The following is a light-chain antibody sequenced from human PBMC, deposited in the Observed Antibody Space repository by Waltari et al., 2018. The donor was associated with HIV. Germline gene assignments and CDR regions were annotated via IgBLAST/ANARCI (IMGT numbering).Light chain of an antibody. CDR1: SSNIGNNY. CDR2: DNG. J-gene: IGLJ2*01. V-gene: IGLV1-51*01. CDR3: ETWDSSLSGVV. Sequence: QSVLTQPPSVSAAPGQDVTISCSGSSSNIGNNYVSWYQQLPGTAPKLLIYDNGKRQSGIPDRFYGSKSGTSGTRGITGLQTGDEADYYCETWDSSLSGVVFGGGTKVTVL.